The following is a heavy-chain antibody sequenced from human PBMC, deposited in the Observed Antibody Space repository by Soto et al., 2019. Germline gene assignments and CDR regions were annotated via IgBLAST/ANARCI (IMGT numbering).Heavy chain of an antibody. V-gene: IGHV4-59*08. CDR1: GGSISSYY. CDR2: IYYSGST. J-gene: IGHJ4*02. Sequence: SETLSLTCTVSGGSISSYYWSWIRQPPGKGLEWIGYIYYSGSTNYNPSLKSRVTISVDTSKNQFSLNLNSVTAADTAVYFCGRHRPMIVAENHHPLDYWGQGTXVTVSS. CDR3: GRHRPMIVAENHHPLDY. D-gene: IGHD3-22*01.